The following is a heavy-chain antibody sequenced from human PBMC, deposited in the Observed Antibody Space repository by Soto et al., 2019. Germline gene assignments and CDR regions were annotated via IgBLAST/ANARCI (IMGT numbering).Heavy chain of an antibody. CDR3: AKDRDESSGYLYYYYGMDV. J-gene: IGHJ6*02. CDR1: GFTFSSYA. CDR2: ISGSGGST. V-gene: IGHV3-23*01. D-gene: IGHD3-22*01. Sequence: GGSLRLSCAASGFTFSSYAMSWVRQAPGKGLEWVSAISGSGGSTYYADSVKGRFTISRDNSKNTLYLQMNSLRAEDTAVYYCAKDRDESSGYLYYYYGMDVWGQGTTVTVSS.